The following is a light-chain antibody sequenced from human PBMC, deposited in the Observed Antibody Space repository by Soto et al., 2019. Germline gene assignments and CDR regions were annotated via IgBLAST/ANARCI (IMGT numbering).Light chain of an antibody. V-gene: IGLV2-8*01. CDR2: EVV. Sequence: QSVLTQRPSASGSPGQSVTISCTGTKNDIGVYDFVSWYQHHPGKAPRLIIYEVVQRPSGVPERFSGSKSGNTASLTVSGLQAADEADYFCKSYAGSNTYVFGSGTKVTVL. J-gene: IGLJ1*01. CDR3: KSYAGSNTYV. CDR1: KNDIGVYDF.